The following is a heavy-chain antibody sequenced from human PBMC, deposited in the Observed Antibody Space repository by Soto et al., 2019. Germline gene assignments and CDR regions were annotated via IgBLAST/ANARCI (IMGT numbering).Heavy chain of an antibody. CDR2: ISSYNGDT. J-gene: IGHJ6*02. D-gene: IGHD5-12*01. CDR3: AREGVAPYYYYGMGV. V-gene: IGHV1-18*01. Sequence: GASVKVSCKASGYTFTRSGISWVRQAPGQGPEWMGWISSYNGDTNYAQTFQGRVTMTTDTSTSTAYMELRSLRSDDTSFYYCAREGVAPYYYYGMGVWGQGTPVTVSS. CDR1: GYTFTRSG.